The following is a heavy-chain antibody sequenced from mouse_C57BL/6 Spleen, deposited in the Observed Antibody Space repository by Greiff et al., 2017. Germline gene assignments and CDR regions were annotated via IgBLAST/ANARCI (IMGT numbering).Heavy chain of an antibody. Sequence: LVESGAELVRPGASVKLSCKASGYTFTDYYINWVKQRPGQGLEWIARIYPGSGNTYYNEKFKGKATLTAEKSSSTAYMQLSSLTSEDSAVYFCARSKITTVVARGYFDYWGQGTTLTVSS. J-gene: IGHJ2*01. CDR3: ARSKITTVVARGYFDY. CDR1: GYTFTDYY. D-gene: IGHD1-1*01. V-gene: IGHV1-76*01. CDR2: IYPGSGNT.